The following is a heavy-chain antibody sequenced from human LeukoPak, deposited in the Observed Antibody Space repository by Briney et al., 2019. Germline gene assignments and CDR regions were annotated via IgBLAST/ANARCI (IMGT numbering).Heavy chain of an antibody. J-gene: IGHJ4*02. D-gene: IGHD2-2*01. CDR3: ARLAYCSSTSCYDHTGLDN. V-gene: IGHV4-39*01. CDR2: IYYSGST. CDR1: GGSISSSSYY. Sequence: SETLSLTCTVSGGSISSSSYYWGWIRQPPWKGLECIGSIYYSGSTYYNPSLKSRVTISVDTSKNQFSLKLSSVTAADTAVYYCARLAYCSSTSCYDHTGLDNWGQGTLVTVSS.